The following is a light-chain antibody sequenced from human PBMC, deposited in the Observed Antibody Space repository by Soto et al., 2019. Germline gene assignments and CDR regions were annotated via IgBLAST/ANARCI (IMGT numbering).Light chain of an antibody. Sequence: DIQMTHPPPSLSASVGARATTTCRASQGIGSNLNWYQQKPGKAPKLLIYAASSLQSGVPSRFSGSGSETDFTLTISSLQPEDFATYYCQQSYSTLLFTFGPGTKVDIK. CDR2: AAS. CDR1: QGIGSN. J-gene: IGKJ3*01. V-gene: IGKV1-39*01. CDR3: QQSYSTLLFT.